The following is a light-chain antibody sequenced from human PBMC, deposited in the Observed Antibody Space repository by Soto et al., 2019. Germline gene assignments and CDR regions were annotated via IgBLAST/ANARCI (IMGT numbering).Light chain of an antibody. CDR1: QGVSAY. J-gene: IGKJ4*01. V-gene: IGKV1-39*01. Sequence: DIQMTQSPSSLSASVGDRVTITCRASQGVSAYLLWYQQRQGRAPKLLIYAASNLLSGVPSRFSGSGSGTNFTLTISSLQAEDEAVYICHQYYSAPLTFGAGTKVEIK. CDR2: AAS. CDR3: HQYYSAPLT.